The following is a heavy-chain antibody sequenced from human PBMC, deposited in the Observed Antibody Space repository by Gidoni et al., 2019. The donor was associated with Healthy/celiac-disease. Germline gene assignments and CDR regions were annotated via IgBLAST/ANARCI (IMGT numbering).Heavy chain of an antibody. CDR2: INPSGGST. CDR3: ARTVTFGGVSEYYFDY. J-gene: IGHJ4*02. D-gene: IGHD3-16*01. V-gene: IGHV1-46*01. CDR1: GYTFTSYY. Sequence: QVQLVQSGAEVKKPGASVKVSCKASGYTFTSYYMHWVRQAPGQGLEWMGIINPSGGSTSYAQKFQGRVTMTRDTSTSTVYMELSSLRSEDTAVYYCARTVTFGGVSEYYFDYWGQGTLVTVSS.